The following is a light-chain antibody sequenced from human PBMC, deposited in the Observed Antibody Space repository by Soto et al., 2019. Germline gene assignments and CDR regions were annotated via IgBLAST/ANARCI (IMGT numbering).Light chain of an antibody. CDR1: PSVLTY. Sequence: VLTQSPATLSLSPGERATLSCRASPSVLTYIAWYQQKPGQAPRLLIYEASKRATGVPARFSGSGSGTDFTLTISSLEPEGFAVYFCQQRERTFGQGTKV. CDR3: QQRERT. V-gene: IGKV3-11*01. CDR2: EAS. J-gene: IGKJ1*01.